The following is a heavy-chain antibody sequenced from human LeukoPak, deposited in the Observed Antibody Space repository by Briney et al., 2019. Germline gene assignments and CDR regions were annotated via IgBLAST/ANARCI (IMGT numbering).Heavy chain of an antibody. CDR2: MSYSRST. J-gene: IGHJ3*02. CDR1: GGSISSYY. D-gene: IGHD4-17*01. CDR3: ARHRLQGDFGEYVGAFDI. V-gene: IGHV4-59*04. Sequence: SETLSLTCTVSGGSISSYYWSWIRQPPGKGQEWIGCMSYSRSTYYNPSLKSRITVSVDTSKNQFSLRLSSVTAADTAVYFCARHRLQGDFGEYVGAFDIWGQGTMATVSS.